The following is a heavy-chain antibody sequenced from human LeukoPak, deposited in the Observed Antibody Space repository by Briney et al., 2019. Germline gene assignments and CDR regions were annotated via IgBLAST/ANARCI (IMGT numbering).Heavy chain of an antibody. V-gene: IGHV3-23*01. D-gene: IGHD3-10*01. J-gene: IGHJ4*02. Sequence: PGGSLRLSCATSGFXFSSYVMSWVRQAPGRGLEWFSLIRGSDDSTYYADSVKGRFTISRDDSRNTLNLQMNSLRADDTAVYYCAKGSGSGTHLPSARFDYWGQGTTVTVSS. CDR1: GFXFSSYV. CDR2: IRGSDDST. CDR3: AKGSGSGTHLPSARFDY.